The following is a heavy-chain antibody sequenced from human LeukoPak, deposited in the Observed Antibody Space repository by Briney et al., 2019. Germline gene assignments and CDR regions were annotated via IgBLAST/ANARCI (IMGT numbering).Heavy chain of an antibody. CDR1: GGSFSGYY. V-gene: IGHV4-34*01. CDR3: ARGGDIVVVVAATPLNWFDP. D-gene: IGHD2-15*01. Sequence: PSETLSLTCAVYGGSFSGYYWSWIRQPPGKGLEWIGEINHSGSTNYNPSLKSRVTISVDTSKNQFSMMLSSVTAVDTAVYYCARGGDIVVVVAATPLNWFDPWGQGTLVTVSS. CDR2: INHSGST. J-gene: IGHJ5*02.